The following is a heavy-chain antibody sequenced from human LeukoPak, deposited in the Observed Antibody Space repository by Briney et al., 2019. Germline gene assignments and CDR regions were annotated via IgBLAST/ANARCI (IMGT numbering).Heavy chain of an antibody. J-gene: IGHJ4*02. CDR1: GFTFSSYA. Sequence: GGSLRLSCAASGFTFSSYAMSWVRQAPGKGLEWVSATSGSGGSTYYADSVKGRFTISRDNSKNTLYLQMNSLRAEDTAVYYCAKKRGSYNSPSPYYFDYWGQGTLVTVSS. V-gene: IGHV3-23*01. CDR2: TSGSGGST. CDR3: AKKRGSYNSPSPYYFDY. D-gene: IGHD1-26*01.